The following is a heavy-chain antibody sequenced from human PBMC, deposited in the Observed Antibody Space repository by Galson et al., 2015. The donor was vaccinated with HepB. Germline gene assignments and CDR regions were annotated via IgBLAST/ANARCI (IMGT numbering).Heavy chain of an antibody. J-gene: IGHJ4*02. CDR1: GYTFTSYD. D-gene: IGHD4-11*01. CDR2: MNPNSGNT. CDR3: ARGASYSNYDLDY. V-gene: IGHV1-8*01. Sequence: SVKVSCKASGYTFTSYDINWVRQATGQGLEWMGWMNPNSGNTGYAQKFQGRVTMTRNTSISTAYMELSSLRSEDTAVYYCARGASYSNYDLDYWGQGTLVTVSS.